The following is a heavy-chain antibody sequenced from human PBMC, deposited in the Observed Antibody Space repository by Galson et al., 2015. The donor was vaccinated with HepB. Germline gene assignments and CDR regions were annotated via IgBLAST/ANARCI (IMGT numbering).Heavy chain of an antibody. J-gene: IGHJ4*02. V-gene: IGHV1-46*01. D-gene: IGHD3-10*01. CDR3: ARGVLLWDGPDY. Sequence: SVKVSCKASGYKFTSYYTHWVRQAPGQGLEWMGIINPSGGSTDYAQKFRGRLTMTRDTSTSTAFMELSSLRSEDTAVYHCARGVLLWDGPDYWGQGTLVTVSS. CDR1: GYKFTSYY. CDR2: INPSGGST.